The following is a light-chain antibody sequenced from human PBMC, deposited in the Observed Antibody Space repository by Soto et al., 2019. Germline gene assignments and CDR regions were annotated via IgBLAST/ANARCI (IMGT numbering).Light chain of an antibody. CDR2: GAS. CDR1: QSVSTY. Sequence: EIVMTQSPATLSVSLGDRATLSCRASQSVSTYLAWYQQKPGQAPRLLIYGASTRATGIPARFSGSGSDTDFTLTISSLQSEDFAVYYCGQFVSSPPRTFGQGTKVEIK. CDR3: GQFVSSPPRT. V-gene: IGKV3-15*01. J-gene: IGKJ1*01.